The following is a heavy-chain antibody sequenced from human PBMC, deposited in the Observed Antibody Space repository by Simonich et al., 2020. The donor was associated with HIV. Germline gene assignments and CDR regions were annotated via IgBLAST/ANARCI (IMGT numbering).Heavy chain of an antibody. CDR3: VRREGFWFDP. Sequence: QALLKQWGTGLLKPSEPLSLTCAVYAGSFSGHYWSWIRQFPGKGLEWIAEINHSGSTIYSPSLKSQVTISVDTFKNQFSLKLRSVTAADTAVYYCVRREGFWFDPWGQGTLVTVSS. V-gene: IGHV4-34*01. CDR1: AGSFSGHY. J-gene: IGHJ5*02. CDR2: INHSGST.